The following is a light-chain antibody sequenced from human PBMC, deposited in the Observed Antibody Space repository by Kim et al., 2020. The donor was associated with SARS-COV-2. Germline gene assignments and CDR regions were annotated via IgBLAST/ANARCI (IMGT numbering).Light chain of an antibody. CDR1: QAIGTY. CDR2: DAS. CDR3: QQLNRYPT. Sequence: QLTQSPSSLSASVGDRVTITCRASQAIGTYLAWYQQSPGKAPKLLIRDASSLQRGVSSRFSGSGSGTDFTLTISSLQPDDIATYYCQQLNRYPTFGPGTKVDIK. V-gene: IGKV1-9*01. J-gene: IGKJ3*01.